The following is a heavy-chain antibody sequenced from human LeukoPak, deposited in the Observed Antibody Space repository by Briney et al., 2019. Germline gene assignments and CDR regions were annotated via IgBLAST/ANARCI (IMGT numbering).Heavy chain of an antibody. CDR3: ATAWITMVRGVITDY. V-gene: IGHV1-24*01. Sequence: ASVKVSCKVSGYTLTELSMHWVRQAPGKGLEWMGGFDPEDGEIIYAQKFQGRVTMTEDTSTDTAYMELSSLRSEDTAVYYCATAWITMVRGVITDYWGQGTLVTVSS. D-gene: IGHD3-10*01. CDR2: FDPEDGEI. CDR1: GYTLTELS. J-gene: IGHJ4*02.